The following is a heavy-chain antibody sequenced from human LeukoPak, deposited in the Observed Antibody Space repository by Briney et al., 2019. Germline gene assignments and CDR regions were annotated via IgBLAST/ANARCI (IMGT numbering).Heavy chain of an antibody. Sequence: GGSLRLSCAASGFTVSSNYMSWVRQAPGKGLGWVSIIYSDGSTYYADSVKGRFTISRDNSKNTLYLQMNSLRAEDTAVYYCATDEGYCSSASCYLHFDCWGQGTLVTVSS. CDR2: IYSDGST. V-gene: IGHV3-53*01. D-gene: IGHD2-2*01. J-gene: IGHJ4*02. CDR3: ATDEGYCSSASCYLHFDC. CDR1: GFTVSSNY.